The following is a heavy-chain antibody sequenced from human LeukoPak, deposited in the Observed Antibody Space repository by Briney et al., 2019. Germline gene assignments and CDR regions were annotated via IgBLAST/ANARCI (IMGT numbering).Heavy chain of an antibody. D-gene: IGHD1/OR15-1a*01. CDR3: AKEPLEHFSGWDFND. V-gene: IGHV3-30*18. CDR2: IAHDGSTK. Sequence: PGGSLRLSCAASGITFSSYGMDWVRQAPGKGLEWLGVIAHDGSTKYYADSVKGRLTLSRDNPKNTLYLQINSLRDDDTAIYYCAKEPLEHFSGWDFNDWSQGTLVTVSS. CDR1: GITFSSYG. J-gene: IGHJ4*02.